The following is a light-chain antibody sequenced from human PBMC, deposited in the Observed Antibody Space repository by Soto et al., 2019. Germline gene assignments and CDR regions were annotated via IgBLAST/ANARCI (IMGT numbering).Light chain of an antibody. CDR2: GAS. V-gene: IGKV3-15*01. J-gene: IGKJ5*01. Sequence: EIVMTQSPATLSVSLGERATLSCRASQSVSSNLAWYQLKPGQAPRLLIYGASTRATGIPARFSGSGFGTDFTLTISSLEPEGAAVYYCQQRSNWPPITFGQGTRLEIK. CDR1: QSVSSN. CDR3: QQRSNWPPIT.